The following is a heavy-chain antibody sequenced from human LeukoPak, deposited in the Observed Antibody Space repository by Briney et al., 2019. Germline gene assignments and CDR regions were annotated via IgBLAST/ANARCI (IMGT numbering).Heavy chain of an antibody. J-gene: IGHJ5*02. V-gene: IGHV1-69*04. D-gene: IGHD6-13*01. CDR1: GYTFTNYF. CDR3: ARAAGYSSSLNWFDP. Sequence: ASVKVSCKASGYTFTNYFMHWVRQAPGQGLEWMGRIIPILGIANYAQKFQGRVTITADKSTSTAYMELSSLRSEDTAVYYCARAAGYSSSLNWFDPWGQGTLVTVSS. CDR2: IIPILGIA.